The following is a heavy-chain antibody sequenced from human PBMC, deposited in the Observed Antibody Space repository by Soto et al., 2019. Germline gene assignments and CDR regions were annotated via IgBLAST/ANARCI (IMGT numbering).Heavy chain of an antibody. V-gene: IGHV2-5*02. CDR3: AHSIDDSKLPGFLGPWFDP. CDR2: INWDDDN. J-gene: IGHJ5*02. D-gene: IGHD4-4*01. CDR1: GFSLSTSGVG. Sequence: SGPTLVNPTQTLTLTCTFSGFSLSTSGVGVGWIRQPPGKALEWLALINWDDDNRYSPSLKSRLTITKDTSKNQVVLTMTNMDPVDTATYYCAHSIDDSKLPGFLGPWFDPWGQGTLVTVSS.